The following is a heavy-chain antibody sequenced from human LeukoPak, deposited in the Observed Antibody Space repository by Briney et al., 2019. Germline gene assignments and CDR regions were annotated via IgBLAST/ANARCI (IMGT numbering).Heavy chain of an antibody. J-gene: IGHJ6*02. D-gene: IGHD6-13*01. V-gene: IGHV4-34*01. Sequence: SETLSLTCAVYGGSFSSYYWSWIRQPPGKGLEWMGEINHSGSTNYNPYLKSRVTISVDTSKNQFSLKLSSVTAADTAVYYCARTSKASSSWQPGVVDVWGQGTTVTVSS. CDR1: GGSFSSYY. CDR3: ARTSKASSSWQPGVVDV. CDR2: INHSGST.